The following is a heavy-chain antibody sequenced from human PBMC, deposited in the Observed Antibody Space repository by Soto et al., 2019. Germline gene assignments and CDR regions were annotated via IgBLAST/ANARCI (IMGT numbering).Heavy chain of an antibody. Sequence: GRTLGNPTQTLTLTCTVSGFSLSTSGMCVSWIRQPPGKALEWLARIDWDDDKYYSTSLKTRLTISKDTSKNQVVLTMTNMDPVDTATYYCARTQYSGYDFDYWGQGTLVTVS. CDR3: ARTQYSGYDFDY. J-gene: IGHJ4*02. V-gene: IGHV2-70*11. CDR1: GFSLSTSGMC. CDR2: IDWDDDK. D-gene: IGHD5-12*01.